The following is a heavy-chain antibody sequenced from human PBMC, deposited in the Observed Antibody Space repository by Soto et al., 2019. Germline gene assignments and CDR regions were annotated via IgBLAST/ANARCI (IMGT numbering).Heavy chain of an antibody. Sequence: QVQLQQWGAGLLKPSETLSLSCAVYGASFSGYYWNWIRQPPGKGLEWIGEINQSGSTNYNPSLKTRVTISVDTSKKQFSLRLSSVTAADTAVYYCARRFSGSGRYFDYWGQGTLVTVSS. CDR2: INQSGST. V-gene: IGHV4-34*02. CDR1: GASFSGYY. CDR3: ARRFSGSGRYFDY. D-gene: IGHD6-25*01. J-gene: IGHJ4*02.